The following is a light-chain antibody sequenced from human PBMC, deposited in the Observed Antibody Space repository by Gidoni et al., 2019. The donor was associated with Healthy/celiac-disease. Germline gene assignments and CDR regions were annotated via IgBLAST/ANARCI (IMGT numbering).Light chain of an antibody. CDR1: NIGSKS. CDR3: QVWDSSSDHVV. J-gene: IGLJ2*01. V-gene: IGLV3-21*02. CDR2: DDS. Sequence: SYVLTQPPSVSVAPGQTARITCGGNNIGSKSVHWYQQKPGQAPVLVVYDDSDRPSGIPGRFSGSNSGNTATLTISRVEAGDEADYYCQVWDSSSDHVVFGGGPKLTVL.